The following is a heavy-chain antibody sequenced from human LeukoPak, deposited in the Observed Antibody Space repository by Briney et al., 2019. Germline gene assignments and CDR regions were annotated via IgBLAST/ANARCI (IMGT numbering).Heavy chain of an antibody. V-gene: IGHV1-24*01. D-gene: IGHD1-7*01. CDR1: GYTLTELS. CDR2: FDPEDGET. CDR3: APSITGTTRYFDY. J-gene: IGHJ4*02. Sequence: ASVKVSCKVSGYTLTELSMHWVRQAPGKGLEWMGGFDPEDGETFYAQKFQGRVTMTEDTSTDTAYMELSSLRSEDTAVYYCAPSITGTTRYFDYWGQGTLVTVSS.